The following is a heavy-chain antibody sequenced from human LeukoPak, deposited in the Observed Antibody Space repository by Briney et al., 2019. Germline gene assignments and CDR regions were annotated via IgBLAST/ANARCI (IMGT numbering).Heavy chain of an antibody. D-gene: IGHD4-17*01. CDR1: GGSFSGYY. V-gene: IGHV4-34*01. CDR3: ARARDTVTYDY. J-gene: IGHJ4*02. CDR2: INHSGST. Sequence: PSETLSLTCAVYGGSFSGYYWSWIRQPPGKGLEWIGEINHSGSTNYNPSLKSRVTMSVDTSKNQFSLKLSSVTAADTAMYYCARARDTVTYDYWGQGTLVTVSS.